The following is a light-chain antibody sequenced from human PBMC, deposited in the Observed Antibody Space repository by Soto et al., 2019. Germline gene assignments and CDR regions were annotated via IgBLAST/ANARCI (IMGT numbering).Light chain of an antibody. J-gene: IGKJ4*01. V-gene: IGKV1-5*01. CDR2: DAS. Sequence: DIQMTQSPSTLSASVGDRVTITCRASQSISSWLTWYQQKPGKAPKLLIYDASSLESGVPSRFSGSGSGTEFTLTISSLQPDDFATYYCQQYNSYLLTFGGGTKVEIK. CDR1: QSISSW. CDR3: QQYNSYLLT.